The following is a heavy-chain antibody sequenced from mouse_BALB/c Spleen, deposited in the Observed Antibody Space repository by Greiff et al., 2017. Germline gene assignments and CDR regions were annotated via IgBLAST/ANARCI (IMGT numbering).Heavy chain of an antibody. CDR2: IRLKSNNYAT. V-gene: IGHV6-6*02. CDR1: GFTFSNYW. D-gene: IGHD2-3*01. Sequence: DVQLQESGGGLVQPGGSMKLSCVASGFTFSNYWMNWVRQSPEKGLEWVAEIRLKSNNYATHYAESVKGRFTISRDDSKSSVYLQMNNLRAEDTGIYYCTRPGGYYLSWFAYWGQGTLVTVSA. CDR3: TRPGGYYLSWFAY. J-gene: IGHJ3*01.